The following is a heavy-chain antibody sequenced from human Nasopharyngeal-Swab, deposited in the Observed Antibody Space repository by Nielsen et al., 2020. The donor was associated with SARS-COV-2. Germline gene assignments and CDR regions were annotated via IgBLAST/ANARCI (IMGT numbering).Heavy chain of an antibody. Sequence: SETLSLTCTVSGGSISISTYYWGWIRQPPGTGLEWIGSVYYSGSTYYNPSLKSRVTISVDTSKNQFSLKLSSVTAADTAVYYCARHPGGYPYYYDSSGYYFDYWGQGTLVTVSS. D-gene: IGHD3-22*01. V-gene: IGHV4-39*01. CDR1: GGSISISTYY. J-gene: IGHJ4*02. CDR3: ARHPGGYPYYYDSSGYYFDY. CDR2: VYYSGST.